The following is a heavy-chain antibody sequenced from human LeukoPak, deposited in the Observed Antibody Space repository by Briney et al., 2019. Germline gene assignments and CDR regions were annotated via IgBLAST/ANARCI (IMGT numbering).Heavy chain of an antibody. Sequence: MPSETLSLTCTVSGGSISSSSYYWGWIRQPPGKGLEWIGTIYYSGSTYYNPSLKSRVTISVDTSKNQFSLKLSSVTAADTAVYYCARPDCSSGNCYWIYWGQGSLVTVSS. V-gene: IGHV4-39*01. CDR2: IYYSGST. J-gene: IGHJ4*02. D-gene: IGHD2-2*01. CDR3: ARPDCSSGNCYWIY. CDR1: GGSISSSSYY.